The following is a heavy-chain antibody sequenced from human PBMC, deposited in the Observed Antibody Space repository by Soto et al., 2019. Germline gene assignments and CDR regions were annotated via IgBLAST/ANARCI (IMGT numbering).Heavy chain of an antibody. J-gene: IGHJ4*02. Sequence: GGSLRLSFAASGFTFSSFGMHWVRQAPGKGLEWVAVMWNDGSNKYYADSVKGRFTISRDNSKNTVYLQMNSLRAEDTAVYYCAKEFWSGPFDYWGQGT. CDR1: GFTFSSFG. CDR3: AKEFWSGPFDY. V-gene: IGHV3-33*06. CDR2: MWNDGSNK. D-gene: IGHD3-3*01.